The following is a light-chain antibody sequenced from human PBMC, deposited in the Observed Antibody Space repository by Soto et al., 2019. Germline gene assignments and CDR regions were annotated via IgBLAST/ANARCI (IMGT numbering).Light chain of an antibody. V-gene: IGKV3D-20*02. Sequence: EVVLTQSPGTLSLSPGERATLSCRASHSVRTNSLAWYQQRPGQAPRLLIYGAFNRATGIPARFSGSGSGADFTLTISSLEPEDFAVYYCQQRNIWPPVTFGQGTRLEI. CDR3: QQRNIWPPVT. CDR1: HSVRTNS. CDR2: GAF. J-gene: IGKJ5*01.